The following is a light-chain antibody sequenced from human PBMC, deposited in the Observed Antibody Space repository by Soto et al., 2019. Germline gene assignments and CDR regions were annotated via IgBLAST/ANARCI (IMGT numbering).Light chain of an antibody. J-gene: IGLJ1*01. CDR1: SSDVGKYDR. V-gene: IGLV2-18*02. CDR3: SSYTSASRYV. CDR2: EVT. Sequence: QSVLTQPPSVSGSPGQSVTISRTGTSSDVGKYDRVSWYQQPPGTAPRLIMYEVTNRPSGVPARFSGSKSGNTASLTISGLQAEDEADYFCSSYTSASRYVFGAGTKVTVL.